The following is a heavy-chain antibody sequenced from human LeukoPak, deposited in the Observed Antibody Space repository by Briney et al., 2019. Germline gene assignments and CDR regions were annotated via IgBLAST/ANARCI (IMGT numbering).Heavy chain of an antibody. CDR3: AKAGSGWYGPHWYFDL. J-gene: IGHJ2*01. CDR2: ISWNSGSI. Sequence: GGSLRLSCAASGFTFDDYAMHWVRQAPGKGLEWVSGISWNSGSIGYADSVKGRFTISRDNAKNSLYLQMNSLRAEGMALYYCAKAGSGWYGPHWYFDLWGRGTLVTVSS. CDR1: GFTFDDYA. D-gene: IGHD6-19*01. V-gene: IGHV3-9*03.